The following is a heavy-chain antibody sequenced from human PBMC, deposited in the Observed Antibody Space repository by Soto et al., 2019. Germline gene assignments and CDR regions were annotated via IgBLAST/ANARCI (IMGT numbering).Heavy chain of an antibody. V-gene: IGHV4-39*01. CDR2: IDSGGNT. J-gene: IGHJ4*02. D-gene: IGHD2-2*01. CDR3: GSGPSTTWIDN. CDR1: GGSITSHHYY. Sequence: QLQVQESGPGQVKPSQTLSLTCTVSGGSITSHHYYWGWIRQPPGKGLEWIGSIDSGGNTYYNQSLRSRLTIFVDTAKNLISLKLNSGTAADSAIYYCGSGPSTTWIDNWGLGTQGSVSS.